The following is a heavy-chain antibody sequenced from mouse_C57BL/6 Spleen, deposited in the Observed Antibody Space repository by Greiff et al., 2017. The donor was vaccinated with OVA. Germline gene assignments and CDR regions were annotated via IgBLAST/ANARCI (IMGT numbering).Heavy chain of an antibody. D-gene: IGHD1-1*01. CDR1: GYTFTSYW. V-gene: IGHV1-72*01. Sequence: QVQLQQSGAELVKPGASVKLSCKASGYTFTSYWMHWVKQRPGRGLEWIGRIDPNSGGTKYNEKFKSKATLTVDKPSSTAYMQLSSLTSEDSAVYYCASRDRAVYYYGSSEYFDVWGTGTTVTVSS. J-gene: IGHJ1*03. CDR2: IDPNSGGT. CDR3: ASRDRAVYYYGSSEYFDV.